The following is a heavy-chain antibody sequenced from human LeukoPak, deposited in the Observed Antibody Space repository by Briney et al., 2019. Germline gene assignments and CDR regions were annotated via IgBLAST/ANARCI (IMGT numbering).Heavy chain of an antibody. CDR2: IYPGDSDT. J-gene: IGHJ4*02. CDR3: ARQWGDCSSTSCYSAY. D-gene: IGHD2-2*01. CDR1: GDSFSNYY. V-gene: IGHV5-51*01. Sequence: GESLKISCKSSGDSFSNYYIGWVRQTPGKGLEWMGIIYPGDSDTRYSPSFQGQVTISADKSISTAYLQWSSLKASDTAIYYCARQWGDCSSTSCYSAYWGQGTLVTVSS.